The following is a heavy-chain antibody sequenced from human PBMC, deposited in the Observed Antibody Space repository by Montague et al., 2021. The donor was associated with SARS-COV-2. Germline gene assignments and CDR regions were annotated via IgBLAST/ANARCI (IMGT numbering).Heavy chain of an antibody. D-gene: IGHD2-2*01. CDR2: ISYDGSNK. CDR3: AKGVSQLLMRDAFDL. J-gene: IGHJ3*01. V-gene: IGHV3-30*18. Sequence: SLRLSCAASGFSFSNYGMHWVRQAPGKGLECVAVISYDGSNKYYADSVQGRFTISRDNSKNTLYLQMNSLRAEDTAVYYCAKGVSQLLMRDAFDLWGQGTVVTVSS. CDR1: GFSFSNYG.